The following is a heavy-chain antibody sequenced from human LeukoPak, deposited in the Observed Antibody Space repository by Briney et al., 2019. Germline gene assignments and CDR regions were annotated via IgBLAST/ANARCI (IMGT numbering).Heavy chain of an antibody. CDR3: ARLSNPYGGFHLDY. CDR2: IHYGGRT. J-gene: IGHJ4*02. Sequence: SETLSLTCSVSGDSIRSYYWSWIRQPPGKGLGWIGYIHYGGRTNYSPSLRRRVTISVDTSKNQCSLKLTSMTAADTAFYYCARLSNPYGGFHLDYWGQGTLVTVSS. CDR1: GDSIRSYY. D-gene: IGHD3-16*01. V-gene: IGHV4-59*08.